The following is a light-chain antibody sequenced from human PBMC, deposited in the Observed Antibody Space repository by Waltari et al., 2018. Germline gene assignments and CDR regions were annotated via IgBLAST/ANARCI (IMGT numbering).Light chain of an antibody. Sequence: DIVMTQSPDSLAVSLGERATINCKSSKSVLYNSNNKNYLLWYQQKPGQPPKKLIYWASTRESGVPDRFSGSGSGTDFTLTISSLQAEDVAVYYCQQHYTTPITFGQGTRLDIK. CDR3: QQHYTTPIT. CDR1: KSVLYNSNNKNY. CDR2: WAS. V-gene: IGKV4-1*01. J-gene: IGKJ5*01.